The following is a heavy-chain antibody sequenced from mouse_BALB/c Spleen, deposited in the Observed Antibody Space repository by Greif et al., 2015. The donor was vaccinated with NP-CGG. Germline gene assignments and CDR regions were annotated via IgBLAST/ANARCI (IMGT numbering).Heavy chain of an antibody. CDR2: ISGGGSYT. J-gene: IGHJ3*01. D-gene: IGHD2-4*01. CDR1: GFTFSSYG. CDR3: ARQGRYYDYDD. V-gene: IGHV5-9-2*01. Sequence: DVMLVESGGGLVKPGGSLKLSCAASGFTFSSYGMSWVRQTPEKRLEWVATISGGGSYTYYPDSVKGRFTISRDNAKNNLYLQMSSLRSEDTALYYCARQGRYYDYDDWGQGTLVTVSA.